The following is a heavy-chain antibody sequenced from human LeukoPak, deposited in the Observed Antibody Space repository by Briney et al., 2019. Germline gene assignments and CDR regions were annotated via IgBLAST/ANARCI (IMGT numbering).Heavy chain of an antibody. CDR2: IIPIFGTA. J-gene: IGHJ4*02. CDR1: LGTFSIYA. CDR3: ARTEGAGTMGFDY. D-gene: IGHD6-13*01. Sequence: SVPVSRMAYLGTFSIYAISWVRQAPGKVLEWMGVIIPIFGTANYAQKFQGRVTITADESTSTAYMELSSLRSEGTAVYYCARTEGAGTMGFDYWGQGTLVTVSS. V-gene: IGHV1-69*13.